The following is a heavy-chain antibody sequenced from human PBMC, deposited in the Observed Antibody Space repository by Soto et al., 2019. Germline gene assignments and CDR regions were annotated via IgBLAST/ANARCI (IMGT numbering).Heavy chain of an antibody. CDR1: GFAFSNYW. CDR2: INGDGSDI. J-gene: IGHJ5*02. Sequence: EVQLVQSGGGLVQPGGSLRLSCGASGFAFSNYWMHWVRQVSGKGLVWVSRINGDGSDIKYADSVKGRFSISRDNAKNTVYLQMNSLRADDTAVYYCERDQSTGDWFDAWGQGTLFTVSS. V-gene: IGHV3-74*03. CDR3: ERDQSTGDWFDA. D-gene: IGHD2-2*01.